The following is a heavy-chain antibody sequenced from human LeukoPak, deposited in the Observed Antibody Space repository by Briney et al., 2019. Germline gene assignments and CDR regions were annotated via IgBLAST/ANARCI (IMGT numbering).Heavy chain of an antibody. CDR3: ARADDSTDAFDI. J-gene: IGHJ3*02. V-gene: IGHV1-8*01. D-gene: IGHD3-22*01. CDR2: MNPNSGNT. Sequence: ASVKVSCKASGYTFTSYDINWVRQAPGQGLEWMGWMNPNSGNTGYAQKFQGRVTMTRNTSISTAYMELSSLRSEDTAVYYCARADDSTDAFDIWGQGTMVTVSS. CDR1: GYTFTSYD.